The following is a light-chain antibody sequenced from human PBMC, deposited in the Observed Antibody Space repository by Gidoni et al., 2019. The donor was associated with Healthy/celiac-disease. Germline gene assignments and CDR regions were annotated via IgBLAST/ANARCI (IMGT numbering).Light chain of an antibody. J-gene: IGLJ3*02. CDR3: AAWDDSLNGWV. V-gene: IGLV1-44*01. CDR2: SNN. Sequence: QSVLTQPPSASGTPGPRVTISCSGSSSNIGSNTVNWYQQLPGTAPKLLIYSNNQRPSGFPDRFSGSKSGTSASLAISGLQSEDEADYYCAAWDDSLNGWVFGGGTKLTVL. CDR1: SSNIGSNT.